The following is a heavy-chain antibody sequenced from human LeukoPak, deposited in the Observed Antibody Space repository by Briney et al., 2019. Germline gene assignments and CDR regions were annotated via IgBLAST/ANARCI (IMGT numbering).Heavy chain of an antibody. CDR1: GFTFSSYS. J-gene: IGHJ6*03. Sequence: AGGSLRLSCAASGFTFSSYSMNWVRQAPGKGLEWVSYISSSSSTIYYADSVKGRFTISRDNAKNALYLQMNSLRAEDTAVYYCARTNVAYYYYYYMDVWGKGTTVTVSS. D-gene: IGHD2-8*01. V-gene: IGHV3-48*01. CDR3: ARTNVAYYYYYYMDV. CDR2: ISSSSSTI.